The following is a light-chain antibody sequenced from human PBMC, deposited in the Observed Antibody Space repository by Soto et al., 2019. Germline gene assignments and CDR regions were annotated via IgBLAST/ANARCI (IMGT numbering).Light chain of an antibody. V-gene: IGLV2-14*01. Sequence: QSALTQPASVSGSPGQSITISCTGTSSDVGGYNYVSWYQQHPGKAPKLMIYDVSNRPSGVSNRFSGSKSGNTASLTISGLQAEDEADYCCSSYTSSSTPLYVFGTGTQLTVL. CDR3: SSYTSSSTPLYV. J-gene: IGLJ1*01. CDR2: DVS. CDR1: SSDVGGYNY.